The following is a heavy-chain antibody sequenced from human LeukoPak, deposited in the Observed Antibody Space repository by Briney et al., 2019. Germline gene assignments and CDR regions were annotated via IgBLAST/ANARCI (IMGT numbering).Heavy chain of an antibody. CDR3: ARGVVVVAAPYYYYYMDV. V-gene: IGHV3-48*01. D-gene: IGHD2-15*01. CDR2: ISSSSSTI. CDR1: GLSFSSLW. Sequence: GGSLRLSCVASGLSFSSLWMSWVRQAPGKGLEWVSYISSSSSTIYYADSVKGRFTISRDNAKNSLYLQMNSLRAEDTAVYYCARGVVVVAAPYYYYYMDVWGKGTTVTVSS. J-gene: IGHJ6*03.